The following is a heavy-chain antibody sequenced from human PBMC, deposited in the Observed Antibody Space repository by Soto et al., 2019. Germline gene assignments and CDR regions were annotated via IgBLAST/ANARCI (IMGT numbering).Heavy chain of an antibody. J-gene: IGHJ6*02. CDR3: ATGGQNDGYNFYHGMDV. CDR2: VIPLFDTA. V-gene: IGHV1-69*01. Sequence: QVQVVQSGAEVKKPWSSVKVSCKVSGGIFTNNAISWVRQAPGQGLEWLGGVIPLFDTAYYAQIFRGRLRIAADGATTPAYMELSGLTSADTAVYFCATGGQNDGYNFYHGMDVWGQGTTVTVS. CDR1: GGIFTNNA. D-gene: IGHD2-15*01.